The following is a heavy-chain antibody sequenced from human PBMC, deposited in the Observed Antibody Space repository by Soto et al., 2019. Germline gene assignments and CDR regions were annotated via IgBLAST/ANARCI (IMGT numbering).Heavy chain of an antibody. Sequence: QVQLVQSGAEVKKPGSSVKVSCMASGGTFSRYAISWVRQAPGQGLEWMGGIIPMFGKANYAQKFQGRVTITADESTSTGYMELRSLISEDTAVYYCARDGTLYDTSGYYYLYWGQGTLVTVSS. V-gene: IGHV1-69*01. CDR2: IIPMFGKA. D-gene: IGHD3-22*01. CDR3: ARDGTLYDTSGYYYLY. J-gene: IGHJ4*02. CDR1: GGTFSRYA.